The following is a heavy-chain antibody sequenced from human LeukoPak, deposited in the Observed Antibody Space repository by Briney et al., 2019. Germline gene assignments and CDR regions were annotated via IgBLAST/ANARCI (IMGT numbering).Heavy chain of an antibody. J-gene: IGHJ4*02. CDR3: ARVRRYRHYDILTGYVYFDY. CDR1: GFTFSSYG. CDR2: IWYDGSNK. Sequence: GGSLRLSCAASGFTFSSYGMHWVRQAPGKGLEWVAVIWYDGSNKYYAASVKGRFTISRDNSKSTLYLQMNSLRAEDTAVYYCARVRRYRHYDILTGYVYFDYWGQGTLVTVSS. V-gene: IGHV3-33*01. D-gene: IGHD3-9*01.